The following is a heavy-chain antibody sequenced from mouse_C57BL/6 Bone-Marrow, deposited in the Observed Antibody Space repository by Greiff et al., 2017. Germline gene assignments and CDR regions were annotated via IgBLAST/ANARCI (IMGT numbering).Heavy chain of an antibody. CDR1: GFTFSSYA. Sequence: EVNVVESGGGLVKPGGSLKLSCAASGFTFSSYAMSWVRQTPEKRLEWVATISDGGSYTYYPDNVKGRFTISRDNAKNNLYLQMSHLKSEDTAMYYCARGRTGRVFWFAYWGQGTLVTVSA. D-gene: IGHD4-1*01. V-gene: IGHV5-4*03. J-gene: IGHJ3*01. CDR3: ARGRTGRVFWFAY. CDR2: ISDGGSYT.